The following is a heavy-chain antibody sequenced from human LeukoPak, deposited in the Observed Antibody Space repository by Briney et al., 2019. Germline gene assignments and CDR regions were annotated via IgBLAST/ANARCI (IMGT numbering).Heavy chain of an antibody. CDR1: GGSFSGYY. CDR3: ARAPLPPNFYYYYYGMDV. V-gene: IGHV4-34*01. J-gene: IGHJ6*02. Sequence: SETLSLTCAVYGGSFSGYYWSWIRQPPGKGLEWIGEINHSGSTNYNPSLKSRVTISVDTSKNQFSLKLSSVTAADTAVYYCARAPLPPNFYYYYYGMDVWGQGTTVTVSS. CDR2: INHSGST.